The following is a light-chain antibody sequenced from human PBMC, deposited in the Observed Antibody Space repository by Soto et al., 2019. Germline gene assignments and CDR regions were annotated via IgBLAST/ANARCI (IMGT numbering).Light chain of an antibody. CDR1: SSDVGGYNY. Sequence: QSALTQPASVSGSPGQSITISCTGNSSDVGGYNYVSWYQQHPGKAPKLMIYDVSNRPSGVSNRFSGSKSGNTASLTISGLQAEDEADYYCSSYTSSSTVVFGGGSKLTGL. CDR2: DVS. J-gene: IGLJ2*01. CDR3: SSYTSSSTVV. V-gene: IGLV2-14*01.